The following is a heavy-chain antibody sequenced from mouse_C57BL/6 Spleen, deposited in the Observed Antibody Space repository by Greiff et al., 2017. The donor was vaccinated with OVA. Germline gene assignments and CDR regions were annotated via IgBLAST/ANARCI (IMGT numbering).Heavy chain of an antibody. V-gene: IGHV5-16*01. CDR1: GFTFSDYY. D-gene: IGHD1-1*02. CDR3: ARGGGGYYPYAMDY. Sequence: EVMLVESEGGLVQPGSSMKLSCTASGFTFSDYYMAWVRQVPEKGLEWVANINYDGSSTYYLDSLKSRFIISRDNAKNILYLQMSSLKSEDTATYYCARGGGGYYPYAMDYWGQGTSVTVSS. CDR2: INYDGSST. J-gene: IGHJ4*01.